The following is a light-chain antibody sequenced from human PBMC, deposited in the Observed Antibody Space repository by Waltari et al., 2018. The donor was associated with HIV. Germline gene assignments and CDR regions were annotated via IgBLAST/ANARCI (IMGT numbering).Light chain of an antibody. Sequence: QSELTQPPSVSGTPGQRVTISCSGSSSNIGSNSVYWSQQLPGTAPKLLISRNNPRPSGVPDRFAGSKSGTSASLAISGLRAEDEADYFCAAADDSLSGWLFGGGTKLTVL. CDR3: AAADDSLSGWL. CDR1: SSNIGSNS. CDR2: RNN. V-gene: IGLV1-47*01. J-gene: IGLJ3*02.